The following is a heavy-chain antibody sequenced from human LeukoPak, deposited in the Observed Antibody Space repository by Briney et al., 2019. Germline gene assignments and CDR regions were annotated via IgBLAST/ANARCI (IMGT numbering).Heavy chain of an antibody. CDR1: GFTFSSDA. D-gene: IGHD6-19*01. J-gene: IGHJ4*02. CDR3: AKDGYSSGWSLDY. CDR2: ICGSGGST. V-gene: IGHV3-23*01. Sequence: GGSLRLSCAASGFTFSSDAMSWVRQAPGKGLEWGSGICGSGGSTYYADSVKGGFTISRDNSKKTLYLQMNSLRGEDTAVYYCAKDGYSSGWSLDYWGQGTLVTVSS.